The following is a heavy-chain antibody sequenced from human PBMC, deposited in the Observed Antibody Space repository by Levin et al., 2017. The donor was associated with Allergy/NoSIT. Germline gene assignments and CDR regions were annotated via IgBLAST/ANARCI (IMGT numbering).Heavy chain of an antibody. CDR3: ARTPNFDSLRGSYRYLDS. Sequence: PSETLSLTCAVYGGSFSGYYWSWIRQSPGKGLEWIGEISHTESANYNPSLKSRVIMSVDTSKNQFSLMLSSVTAADSAMYYCARTPNFDSLRGSYRYLDSWSRGTLVTVSS. CDR2: ISHTESA. J-gene: IGHJ4*02. V-gene: IGHV4-34*01. CDR1: GGSFSGYY. D-gene: IGHD3-16*02.